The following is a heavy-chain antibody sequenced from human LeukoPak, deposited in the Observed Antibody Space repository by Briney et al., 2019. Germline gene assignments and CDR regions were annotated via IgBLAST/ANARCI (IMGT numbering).Heavy chain of an antibody. D-gene: IGHD6-13*01. Sequence: GASVKVSCKASGYTFISYDINWVRQATGQGLEWMGWMNPNSGNTGSAQKFQGRVTMTRNTSISTTYMELSSLRSEDTAVYYCARGGSGSSWYDYWGQGTLATVSS. CDR1: GYTFISYD. CDR3: ARGGSGSSWYDY. J-gene: IGHJ4*02. CDR2: MNPNSGNT. V-gene: IGHV1-8*01.